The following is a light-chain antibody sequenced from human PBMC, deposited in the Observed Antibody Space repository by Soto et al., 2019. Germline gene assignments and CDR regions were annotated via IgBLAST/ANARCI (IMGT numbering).Light chain of an antibody. V-gene: IGKV4-1*01. Sequence: DIVMTQSPDSLAVSLGERATINCKSSQSVLYSSNNKNYLAWYQQKPGQPPNLLIYWASTRESGVPDRFSGSGSGTDFTLTISSLQAEDVAVYYCQQYYSTLTWTFGQGTKVEIQ. CDR1: QSVLYSSNNKNY. CDR3: QQYYSTLTWT. J-gene: IGKJ1*01. CDR2: WAS.